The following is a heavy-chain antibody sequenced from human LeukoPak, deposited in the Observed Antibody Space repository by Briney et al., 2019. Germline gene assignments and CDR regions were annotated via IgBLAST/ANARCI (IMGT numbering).Heavy chain of an antibody. Sequence: PGGSLRLSCSASGFTFSRFWMSWVRQAPGKGLEYVALIKQGGSEIYHMDSVKGRFTISRDDAKNSLYLQMNSLRAEDTALYYCARVIGGGRGATRGYFNYWGQGTLVTVSS. D-gene: IGHD1-26*01. J-gene: IGHJ4*02. CDR2: IKQGGSEI. V-gene: IGHV3-7*05. CDR1: GFTFSRFW. CDR3: ARVIGGGRGATRGYFNY.